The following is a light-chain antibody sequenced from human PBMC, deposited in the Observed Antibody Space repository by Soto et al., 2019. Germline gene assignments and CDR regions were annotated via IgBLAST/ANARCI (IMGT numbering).Light chain of an antibody. CDR1: GSDVGDSSH. V-gene: IGLV2-11*01. J-gene: IGLJ2*01. CDR3: TAWDARLNGQV. Sequence: QSVLTQPRSVSGSPGQSVTISCTATGSDVGDSSHVSWYQLHPGKAPKLMIYEVNNRPSGVPDRFSGSKSGSTASLTISGLQAEDEAEYYCTAWDARLNGQVFGGGTKLTVL. CDR2: EVN.